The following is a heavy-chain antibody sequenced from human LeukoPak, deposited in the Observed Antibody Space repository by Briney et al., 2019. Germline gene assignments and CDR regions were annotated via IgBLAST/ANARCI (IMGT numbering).Heavy chain of an antibody. CDR2: ISYGGSNK. CDR3: AKDHITMVRGVTMGLFDY. J-gene: IGHJ4*02. V-gene: IGHV3-30*18. D-gene: IGHD3-10*01. Sequence: GGSLRLSCAASGFTFSSYGMHWVRQAPGKGLEWVAVISYGGSNKYYADSVKGRFTISRDNSKNTLYLQMNSLRAEDTAVYYCAKDHITMVRGVTMGLFDYWGQGTLVTVSS. CDR1: GFTFSSYG.